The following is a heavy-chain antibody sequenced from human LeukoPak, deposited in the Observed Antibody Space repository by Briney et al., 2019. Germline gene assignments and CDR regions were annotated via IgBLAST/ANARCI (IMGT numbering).Heavy chain of an antibody. CDR3: ARGSTHYDVLTGYHYYFDY. CDR2: INWNGDNT. J-gene: IGHJ4*02. Sequence: GGSLRLSCAACGFTFDDYGMSWVRQAPGKGLEWVSGINWNGDNTNYADSLKGRFTISRDNAKNSLYLQMNSLRAEDTALYYCARGSTHYDVLTGYHYYFDYWGQGTLVTVSS. CDR1: GFTFDDYG. D-gene: IGHD3-9*01. V-gene: IGHV3-20*04.